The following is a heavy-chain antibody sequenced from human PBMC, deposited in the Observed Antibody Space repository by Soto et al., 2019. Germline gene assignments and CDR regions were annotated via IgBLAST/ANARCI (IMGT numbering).Heavy chain of an antibody. CDR3: ARHRPQWPHYYSSYHMDV. CDR1: GGSISTDDVY. V-gene: IGHV4-39*01. D-gene: IGHD6-19*01. Sequence: QLQLQESGPGLVNPSETLYLTCTVSGGSISTDDVYWGWIRQPPGKGLEWIGTIYYSGSTSYNPSLKSRVTISVDTSKNQCSLNLSSATAADTAVYYCARHRPQWPHYYSSYHMDVWGKGTTVTVSS. CDR2: IYYSGST. J-gene: IGHJ6*03.